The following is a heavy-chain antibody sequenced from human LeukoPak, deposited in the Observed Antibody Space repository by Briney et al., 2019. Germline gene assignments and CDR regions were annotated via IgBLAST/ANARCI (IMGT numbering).Heavy chain of an antibody. D-gene: IGHD5-24*01. J-gene: IGHJ4*02. V-gene: IGHV4-59*01. Sequence: SETLSLTCTVSGGSISSYYWSWIRQPPGKGLEWIGYIYYSGSTNYNPSLKSRVTISVDTSRNQFSLKLSSVTAADTAVYYCARIDGYLLDYWGQGTLVTVSS. CDR2: IYYSGST. CDR1: GGSISSYY. CDR3: ARIDGYLLDY.